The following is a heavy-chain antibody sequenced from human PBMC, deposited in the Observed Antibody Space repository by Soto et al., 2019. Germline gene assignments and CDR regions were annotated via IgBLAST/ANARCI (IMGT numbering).Heavy chain of an antibody. Sequence: SCAISGDSVSSNSAAWNWIRQSPSRGLEWLGRTYYRSKWYNDYAVSVKSRITINPDTSKNQFSLQLNSVTPEDTAVYYCARARGPPYSSAPFDYWGQGTLVTVSS. CDR2: TYYRSKWYN. CDR1: GDSVSSNSAA. V-gene: IGHV6-1*01. J-gene: IGHJ4*02. D-gene: IGHD6-19*01. CDR3: ARARGPPYSSAPFDY.